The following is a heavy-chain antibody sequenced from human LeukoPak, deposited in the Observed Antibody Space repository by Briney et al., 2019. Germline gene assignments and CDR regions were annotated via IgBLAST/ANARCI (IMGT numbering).Heavy chain of an antibody. CDR1: GYTFTSFG. CDR3: ARYGSGGRSGNWFDP. Sequence: GSVKVSCTASGYTFTSFGITWVRQAPGQGLEWVGRIITWNGNTDYGQKFQGRVTMTTNTSTNTAYMELRSLRSDDTAVDYCARYGSGGRSGNWFDPWGQGTLVTVSS. D-gene: IGHD3-10*01. V-gene: IGHV1-18*01. CDR2: IITWNGNT. J-gene: IGHJ5*02.